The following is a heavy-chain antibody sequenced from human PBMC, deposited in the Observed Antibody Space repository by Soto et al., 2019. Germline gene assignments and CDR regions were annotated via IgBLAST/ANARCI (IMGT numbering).Heavy chain of an antibody. Sequence: ASVKVSCKASGYTFTGYYMHWVRQAPGQGLEWMGWINPNSGGTNYAQKFQGWVTMTRDTSISTAYMELSRLRSDDTAVYYCATFHYSSSETHAFEIWGKGTMVTV. V-gene: IGHV1-2*04. J-gene: IGHJ3*02. CDR1: GYTFTGYY. CDR2: INPNSGGT. CDR3: ATFHYSSSETHAFEI. D-gene: IGHD6-6*01.